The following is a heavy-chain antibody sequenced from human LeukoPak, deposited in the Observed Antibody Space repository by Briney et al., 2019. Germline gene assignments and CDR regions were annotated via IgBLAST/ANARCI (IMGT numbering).Heavy chain of an antibody. CDR3: ARDLGTTVVTPDYFDL. J-gene: IGHJ2*01. D-gene: IGHD4-23*01. V-gene: IGHV4-59*01. CDR2: IYYSGST. Sequence: PSETLSLTCTVSGGSISSYYWSWIRQPPGKGLEWIGYIYYSGSTNYNPSLKSRVTISVDTSKNQFSLKLNSVTAADMAVYYCARDLGTTVVTPDYFDLWGRGTLVTVSS. CDR1: GGSISSYY.